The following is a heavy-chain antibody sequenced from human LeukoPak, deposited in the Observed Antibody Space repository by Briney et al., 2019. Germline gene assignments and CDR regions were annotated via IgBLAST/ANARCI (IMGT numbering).Heavy chain of an antibody. CDR2: ISSSSSTI. J-gene: IGHJ3*02. CDR1: GFTFSRYS. CDR3: AREGGGKADI. Sequence: PGGSLRLSCAASGFTFSRYSMNWVRQAPGKGLEWVSYISSSSSTIDYADSVKGRFSISRDNAKNSLYLQMKSLRDEDTAVYYCAREGGGKADIWGQGTMVTVSS. V-gene: IGHV3-48*02. D-gene: IGHD4-23*01.